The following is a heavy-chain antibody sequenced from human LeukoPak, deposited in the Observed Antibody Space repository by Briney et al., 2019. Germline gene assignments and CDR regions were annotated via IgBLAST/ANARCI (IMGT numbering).Heavy chain of an antibody. CDR2: INPSGGST. D-gene: IGHD3-10*01. J-gene: IGHJ4*02. CDR3: ARVRMVRGIINGFDS. Sequence: ASVKVSCKASGYTFTSYYMHWVRQAPGQGLEWMGIINPSGGSTTYAQKFQGRVTMTRDTSTSTVYMELSSLRPEDTAVYYCARVRMVRGIINGFDSCGQGTLVTVSS. V-gene: IGHV1-46*01. CDR1: GYTFTSYY.